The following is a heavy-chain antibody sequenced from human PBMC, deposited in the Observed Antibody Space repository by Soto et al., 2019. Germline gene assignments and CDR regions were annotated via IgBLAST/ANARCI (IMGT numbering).Heavy chain of an antibody. D-gene: IGHD5-12*01. J-gene: IGHJ4*02. CDR2: IFSSGST. Sequence: LSHTYSVAHGYINTFSGSWVRQPSGKGMEWIGRIFSSGSTSFNPSLESRVAMSVDTSKNHFSLNLSSVTAADMAVYYCAREGSYSAYNFAHGIQLWSFDFWGQGDLVTVSS. CDR1: HGYINTFS. V-gene: IGHV4-4*07. CDR3: AREGSYSAYNFAHGIQLWSFDF.